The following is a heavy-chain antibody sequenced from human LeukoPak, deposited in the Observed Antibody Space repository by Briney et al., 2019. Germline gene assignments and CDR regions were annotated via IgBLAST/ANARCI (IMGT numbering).Heavy chain of an antibody. J-gene: IGHJ4*02. Sequence: GSLRLSCAASGFTVSSNYMSWIRQPAGKGLEWIGRIYTSGSTNYNPSLKSRVTMSVDTSKNQFSLKLSSVTAADTAVYYCARDQDYYDSSGYSFDYWGQGTLVTVSS. CDR3: ARDQDYYDSSGYSFDY. V-gene: IGHV4-4*07. CDR2: IYTSGST. D-gene: IGHD3-22*01. CDR1: GFTVSSNY.